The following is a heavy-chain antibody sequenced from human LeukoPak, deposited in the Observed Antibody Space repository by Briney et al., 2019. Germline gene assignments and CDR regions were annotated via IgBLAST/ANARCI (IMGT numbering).Heavy chain of an antibody. Sequence: GGSLRLSCSASGFTVSNNYMTWVRQAPGKGLEWVSVIYSGTTAYYAGSVKGRFTISRDNSKNTLYLQMNILSPDDTAVYYCARLGQGLDRGVQNAFDIWGHGTMVIVSS. CDR3: ARLGQGLDRGVQNAFDI. V-gene: IGHV3-53*01. CDR1: GFTVSNNY. J-gene: IGHJ3*02. CDR2: IYSGTTA. D-gene: IGHD3-10*01.